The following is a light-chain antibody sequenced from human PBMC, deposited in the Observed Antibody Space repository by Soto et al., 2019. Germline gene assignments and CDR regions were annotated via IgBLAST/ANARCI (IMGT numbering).Light chain of an antibody. Sequence: VVLTQSPDTLSLSPGDRATLSCRASRHVYINALGWYQQKPGRTPTLLIYGASTRATDIPDRFSATGSGTDFSLTISGVEPEDSAVYYCQQYGASPFTFGPGTRLEI. CDR3: QQYGASPFT. CDR1: RHVYINA. J-gene: IGKJ3*01. V-gene: IGKV3-20*01. CDR2: GAS.